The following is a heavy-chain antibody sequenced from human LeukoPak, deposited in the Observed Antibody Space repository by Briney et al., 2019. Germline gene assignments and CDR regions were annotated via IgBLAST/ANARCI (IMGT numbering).Heavy chain of an antibody. Sequence: GGSLRLSCATSGFTLSNFWMSWVRQAPGRGLEWVANIHPEGNEKYYVESVKGRFTISRDNARNLLFLQMNGLRVEDTAVYYCARGDDFSGDHWGQGTLVTVSS. D-gene: IGHD1-1*01. CDR1: GFTLSNFW. V-gene: IGHV3-7*04. J-gene: IGHJ4*02. CDR3: ARGDDFSGDH. CDR2: IHPEGNEK.